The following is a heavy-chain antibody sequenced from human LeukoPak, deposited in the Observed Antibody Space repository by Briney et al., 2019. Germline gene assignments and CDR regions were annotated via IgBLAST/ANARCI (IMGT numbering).Heavy chain of an antibody. J-gene: IGHJ4*02. V-gene: IGHV4-59*08. CDR1: GSMYNYY. CDR3: ARHISSGGTYAHFDY. D-gene: IGHD1-26*01. CDR2: IHYNGIT. Sequence: SETLSLTCTVSGSMYNYYWSWIRQPPGKGLEWIGYIHYNGITNYSPSLKSRVTMSLDTSKNQVSLKLNSVSAADTAVYYCARHISSGGTYAHFDYWGQGTLVTVSS.